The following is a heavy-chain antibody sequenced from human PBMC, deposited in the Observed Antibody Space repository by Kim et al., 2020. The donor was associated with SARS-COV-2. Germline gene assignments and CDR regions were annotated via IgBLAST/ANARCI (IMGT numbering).Heavy chain of an antibody. Sequence: GGSLRLSCAASGFTFSSYEMNWVRQAPGKGLEWVSYISSSGSNIYYADSVKGRFTISRDNAKNSLYLQMNSLRAEDTAVYYCARVGDEWYFDLWGRGTLVTVSS. CDR3: ARVGDEWYFDL. CDR2: ISSSGSNI. D-gene: IGHD2-21*01. V-gene: IGHV3-48*03. CDR1: GFTFSSYE. J-gene: IGHJ2*01.